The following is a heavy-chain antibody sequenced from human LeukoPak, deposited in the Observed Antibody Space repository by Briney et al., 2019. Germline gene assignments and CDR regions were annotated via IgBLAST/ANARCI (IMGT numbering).Heavy chain of an antibody. CDR2: IIAMLGTA. J-gene: IGHJ4*02. D-gene: IGHD5-18*01. CDR3: ATPAGGYSYGRYLDY. CDR1: VGTLSRFA. V-gene: IGHV1-69*13. Sequence: SVSLSCGASVGTLSRFAISGVPEAPGRGGGGRGGIIAMLGTANSAQKFQGRVTIPADESTSTAYMELTSPRSEDTAVYYCATPAGGYSYGRYLDYWGQGTLVTVTS.